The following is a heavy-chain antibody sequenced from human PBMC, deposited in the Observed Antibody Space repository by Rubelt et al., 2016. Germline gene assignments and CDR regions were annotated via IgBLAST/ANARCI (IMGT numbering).Heavy chain of an antibody. CDR1: GYTFTGYY. CDR2: INPHSGGT. V-gene: IGHV1-2*06. J-gene: IGHJ5*02. D-gene: IGHD1-1*01. CDR3: ARGVGTAFDP. Sequence: QVQLVQSGAEVKKPGASVKVSCKASGYTFTGYYMHWVRQAPGHGLEWMGRINPHSGGTNSGQKVQGRVSMTRDTSISTAYMGLSRLRSDDTAVYYCARGVGTAFDPWGQGTLVTVSS.